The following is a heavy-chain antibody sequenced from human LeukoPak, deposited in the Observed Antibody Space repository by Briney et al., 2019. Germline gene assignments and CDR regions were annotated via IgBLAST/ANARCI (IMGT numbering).Heavy chain of an antibody. CDR2: IYYSGST. CDR1: GGSISSYY. D-gene: IGHD6-13*01. CDR3: ASHRGRWSGDFDY. V-gene: IGHV4-59*08. J-gene: IGHJ4*02. Sequence: SETLSLTCTVSGGSISSYYWSWIRQPPGKGLEWIGYIYYSGSTNYNPSLKSRVTISVDTSKNQFSLKLSSVTAADTAVYYCASHRGRWSGDFDYWGQGTLVTVSS.